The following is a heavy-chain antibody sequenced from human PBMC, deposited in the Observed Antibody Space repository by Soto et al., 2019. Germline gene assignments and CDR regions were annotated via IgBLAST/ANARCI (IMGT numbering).Heavy chain of an antibody. CDR2: ISGSGGST. CDR3: AVRFCTNGVCYPPDDAFDI. Sequence: GGYLRLSCAASGFTFSSNAMSWVRQAPGKGLEWVSAISGSGGSTYYADSVKGRFTISRDNSKNTLYLQMNSLRAEDTAIYYCAVRFCTNGVCYPPDDAFDIWGQGTMVTVSS. CDR1: GFTFSSNA. D-gene: IGHD2-8*01. J-gene: IGHJ3*02. V-gene: IGHV3-23*01.